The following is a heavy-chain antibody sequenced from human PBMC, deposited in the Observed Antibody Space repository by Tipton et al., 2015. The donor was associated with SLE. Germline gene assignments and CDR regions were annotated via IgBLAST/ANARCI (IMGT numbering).Heavy chain of an antibody. J-gene: IGHJ1*01. CDR1: GFTFSSYS. Sequence: GSLRLSCAASGFTFSSYSMNWVRQAPGKGLEWVSSISSSSSYIYYADSVKGRFTISRDNSKNTLYLQMNSLRAEDTAVYYCARVGQAVPAAILGYFQHWGQGTLVTVSS. CDR3: ARVGQAVPAAILGYFQH. D-gene: IGHD2-2*02. V-gene: IGHV3-21*01. CDR2: ISSSSSYI.